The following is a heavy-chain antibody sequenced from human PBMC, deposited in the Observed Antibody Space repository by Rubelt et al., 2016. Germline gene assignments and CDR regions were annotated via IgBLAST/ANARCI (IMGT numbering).Heavy chain of an antibody. CDR3: ARAHYTTYDSPFDY. J-gene: IGHJ4*02. V-gene: IGHV4-59*01. D-gene: IGHD5-12*01. CDR1: GGSISPYY. CDR2: IYYSGST. Sequence: QVRLQESGPGLVKPSETLSLTCTVSGGSISPYYWTWIRQPPGKGLEWIGYIYYSGSTNYNPSLRSRVTMSVDTSNNQFSLRLRSLTAAETALDYCARAHYTTYDSPFDYWGQGILVTVSS.